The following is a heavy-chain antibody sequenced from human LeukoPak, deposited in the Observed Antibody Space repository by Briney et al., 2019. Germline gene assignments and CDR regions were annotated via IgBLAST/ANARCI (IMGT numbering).Heavy chain of an antibody. Sequence: ASVKVSCKASGYTFTGYYMHWVRQAPGQGLEWMGWINPNSGGTNYAQKFQGRVTMTRDTSISTAYMELSRLRSDDTAVYYCARTPIAAAGISNYYYYMDVWGKGTTVTVSS. CDR2: INPNSGGT. J-gene: IGHJ6*03. D-gene: IGHD6-13*01. CDR1: GYTFTGYY. V-gene: IGHV1-2*02. CDR3: ARTPIAAAGISNYYYYMDV.